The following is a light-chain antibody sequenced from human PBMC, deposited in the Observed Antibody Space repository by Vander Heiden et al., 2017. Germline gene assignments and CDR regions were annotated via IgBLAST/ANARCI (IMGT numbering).Light chain of an antibody. J-gene: IGKJ3*01. V-gene: IGKV1-39*01. CDR1: QSISSY. CDR2: AAS. CDR3: QQSYSTPVT. Sequence: TQLPQPPSSLSASVGDRVTITCRASQSISSYLNWYQQKPGKAPKLLIYAASSLQSGVPSRFSGSGSGTDFTLTISSLQPEDFATYYCQQSYSTPVTFGPGTKVDIK.